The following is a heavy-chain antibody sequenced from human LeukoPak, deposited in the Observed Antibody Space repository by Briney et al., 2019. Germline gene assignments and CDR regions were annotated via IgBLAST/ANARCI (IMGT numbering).Heavy chain of an antibody. CDR3: AYYHVNEEPPTF. V-gene: IGHV3-13*01. CDR2: IDTAGDT. CDR1: GFTFSSYD. D-gene: IGHD3-16*01. Sequence: GGSLRLSCAASGFTFSSYDMHWVRQATGKGLEWVSTIDTAGDTYYPGSVKGRFTISRENAKKSLYLQMNSLRAEDTAVYYCAYYHVNEEPPTFWGQGTLVTVSS. J-gene: IGHJ4*02.